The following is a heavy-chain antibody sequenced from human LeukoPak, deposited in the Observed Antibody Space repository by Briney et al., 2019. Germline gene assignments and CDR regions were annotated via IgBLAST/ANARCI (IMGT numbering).Heavy chain of an antibody. CDR2: ISGSGGST. J-gene: IGHJ6*04. CDR1: GFTFSSYA. D-gene: IGHD6-19*01. V-gene: IGHV3-23*01. CDR3: ANGFLGGVAGTLDV. Sequence: GGSLRLSCAASGFTFSSYAMSWVRQAPGKGLEWVSAISGSGGSTYYADSVKGRFTISRDNSKNTLYLQMNSLRAEDTAVYYCANGFLGGVAGTLDVWGKGTTVTVSS.